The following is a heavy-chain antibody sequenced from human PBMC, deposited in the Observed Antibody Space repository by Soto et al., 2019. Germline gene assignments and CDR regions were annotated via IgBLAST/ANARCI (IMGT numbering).Heavy chain of an antibody. CDR3: ARDSGYDFWSGPFRVHYFDY. D-gene: IGHD3-3*01. CDR2: IIPIVGTR. Sequence: QVQLVQSGAEVKKPGSSVKVSCKASGASFSAHAVSWVRQAPGQGLELMGAIIPIVGTRHYAQKLQARVTITADKSTETAYMELSRLRSEDTAIYYCARDSGYDFWSGPFRVHYFDYWGQGTLVNVSS. J-gene: IGHJ4*02. CDR1: GASFSAHA. V-gene: IGHV1-69*06.